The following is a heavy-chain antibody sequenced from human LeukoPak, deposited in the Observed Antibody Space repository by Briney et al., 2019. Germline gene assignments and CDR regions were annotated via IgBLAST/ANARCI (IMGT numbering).Heavy chain of an antibody. CDR3: ARNAQYCSTSSCYFFDY. CDR2: IYHSEST. J-gene: IGHJ4*02. Sequence: SETLSLTCAVSGYSISSDYYWGWIRQPPGKGLEWIGSIYHSESTYYNPSLKSRVLISVDTSKNQLSLKLSSVTAADTAVYYCARNAQYCSTSSCYFFDYWGQGTLVTVSS. D-gene: IGHD2-2*01. CDR1: GYSISSDYY. V-gene: IGHV4-38-2*01.